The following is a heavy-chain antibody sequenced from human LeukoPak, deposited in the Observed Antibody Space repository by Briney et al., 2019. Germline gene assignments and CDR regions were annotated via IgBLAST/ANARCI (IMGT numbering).Heavy chain of an antibody. J-gene: IGHJ5*02. V-gene: IGHV4-59*08. D-gene: IGHD5-12*01. Sequence: SETLSHTCTVSGGSISSYYWSWIRQPPGKGLEWIGYIYYSGSTNYNPSLKSRVTISVDTSKNQFSLKLSSVTAADTAVYYCVRARANNWFDPWGQGTLVTVSS. CDR3: VRARANNWFDP. CDR1: GGSISSYY. CDR2: IYYSGST.